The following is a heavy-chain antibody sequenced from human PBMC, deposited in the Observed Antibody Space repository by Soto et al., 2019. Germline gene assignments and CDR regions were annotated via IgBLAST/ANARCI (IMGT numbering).Heavy chain of an antibody. CDR2: MYTTGST. Sequence: SETLSLTCAVSGCSISSYYWSWFRQPAGKGLEWIGRMYTTGSTNYNPSLKSRVSMSLDTSKNQFSLKLSSVTAADTAVYYCARDLHYYGSGSSLSLLDYWGQGTLVTVSS. D-gene: IGHD3-10*01. V-gene: IGHV4-4*07. J-gene: IGHJ4*02. CDR3: ARDLHYYGSGSSLSLLDY. CDR1: GCSISSYY.